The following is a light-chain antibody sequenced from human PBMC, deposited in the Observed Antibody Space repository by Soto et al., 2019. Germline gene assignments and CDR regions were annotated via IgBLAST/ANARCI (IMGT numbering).Light chain of an antibody. CDR3: QQYGSSPWT. Sequence: EIALTQSPGTLSLSPGEIATLSCRASQSVTSSFLAWYQQKHGQAPRPLVYGASSTVIGSQARFSVSWPGKDFTPNISRMEPEEFAMYSCQQYGSSPWTFGQGTKVDI. CDR2: GAS. V-gene: IGKV3-20*01. J-gene: IGKJ1*01. CDR1: QSVTSSF.